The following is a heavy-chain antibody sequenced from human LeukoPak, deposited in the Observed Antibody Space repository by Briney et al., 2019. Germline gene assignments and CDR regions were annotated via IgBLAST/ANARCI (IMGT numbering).Heavy chain of an antibody. J-gene: IGHJ4*02. CDR2: IYSGGST. Sequence: PGGSLRLSCAASGFTVSSNYMSWVRQAPGKGLEWVSVIYSGGSTYYADSVKGRLTISRDNSKNTLYLQMNSLRAEDTAVYYCASNGRRGYSGYDSALDYWGQGTLVTVSS. CDR1: GFTVSSNY. D-gene: IGHD5-12*01. CDR3: ASNGRRGYSGYDSALDY. V-gene: IGHV3-53*01.